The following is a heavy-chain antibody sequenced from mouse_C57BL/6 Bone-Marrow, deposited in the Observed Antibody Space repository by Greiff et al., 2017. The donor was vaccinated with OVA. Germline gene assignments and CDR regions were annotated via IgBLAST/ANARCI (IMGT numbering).Heavy chain of an antibody. CDR1: GFTFSDFY. V-gene: IGHV7-1*01. Sequence: EVQRVESGGGLVQSGRSLRLSCATSGFTFSDFYMEWVRQAPGKGLEWIAASRNKANDYTTEYSASVKGRFIVSRDTSQSILYLQMNALRAEDTAIYYCARDALLYAMDYWGQGTSVTVSS. CDR2: SRNKANDYTT. J-gene: IGHJ4*01. CDR3: ARDALLYAMDY.